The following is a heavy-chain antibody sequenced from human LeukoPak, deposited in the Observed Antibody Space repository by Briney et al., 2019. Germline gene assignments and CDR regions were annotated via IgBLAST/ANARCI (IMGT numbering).Heavy chain of an antibody. D-gene: IGHD3-10*01. CDR2: IYYSGST. Sequence: SETLSLTCTGSGGSISSSSYYWGWIRQPPGKGLEWIGSIYYSGSTYYNPSLKSRVTISVDTSKNQFSLKLSSVTAADTAVYYCARHRAIPMVRGVISWFDPWGQGTLVTASS. CDR1: GGSISSSSYY. CDR3: ARHRAIPMVRGVISWFDP. J-gene: IGHJ5*02. V-gene: IGHV4-39*01.